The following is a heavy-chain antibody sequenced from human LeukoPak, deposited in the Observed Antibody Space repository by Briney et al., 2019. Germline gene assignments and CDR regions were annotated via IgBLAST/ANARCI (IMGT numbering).Heavy chain of an antibody. CDR1: GYTFTSYA. D-gene: IGHD6-13*01. CDR3: ASSHIAAAVTRAFDI. Sequence: ASVKVSRKASGYTFTSYAMNWVRQAPGQGLEWMGWINTNTGNPTYAQGFTGRFVFSLDTSVSTAYLQISSLKAEDTAVYYCASSHIAAAVTRAFDIWGQGTMVTVSS. V-gene: IGHV7-4-1*02. CDR2: INTNTGNP. J-gene: IGHJ3*02.